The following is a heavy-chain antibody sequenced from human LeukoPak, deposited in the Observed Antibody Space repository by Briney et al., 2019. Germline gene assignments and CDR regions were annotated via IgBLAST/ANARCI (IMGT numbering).Heavy chain of an antibody. V-gene: IGHV1-2*02. CDR3: ARANFLYCSSTTCLFDY. Sequence: ASVKVSCKASGYTFTDYYMHWVRQAPGQGFEWMEWINPNSGDTNYAQKFQGRVTMTRDTSISTAHMELSRLRSDDTAVYYCARANFLYCSSTTCLFDYWGQGTLVIVSS. D-gene: IGHD2-2*01. J-gene: IGHJ4*02. CDR1: GYTFTDYY. CDR2: INPNSGDT.